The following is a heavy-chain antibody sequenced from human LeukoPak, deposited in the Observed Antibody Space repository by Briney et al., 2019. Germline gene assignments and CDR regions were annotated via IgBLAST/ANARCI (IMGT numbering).Heavy chain of an antibody. J-gene: IGHJ6*03. CDR1: GGSISSYY. V-gene: IGHV4-59*01. CDR2: IYYSGST. D-gene: IGHD2-21*01. Sequence: SETLSLTCTVSGGSISSYYWSWIRQPPGRGLEWIGYIYYSGSTNYNPSLKSRVTISVDTSKNQFSLKLSSVTAADTAVYYCARRVSYYYYYYMDVWGKGTTVTVSS. CDR3: ARRVSYYYYYYMDV.